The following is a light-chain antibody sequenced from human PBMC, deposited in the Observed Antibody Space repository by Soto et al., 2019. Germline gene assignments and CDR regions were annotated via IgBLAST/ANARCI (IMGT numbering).Light chain of an antibody. Sequence: QSALTQFASVSGSPGQSSTISCTGTSIDVGAYNYVSWYQQHPDKAPKLLIYEVGNRPSGVSFRFSGSKSGNTASLTISGLQAEDEADYYCSSYTARGTRVFGTGTKLTVL. CDR2: EVG. CDR3: SSYTARGTRV. V-gene: IGLV2-14*01. CDR1: SIDVGAYNY. J-gene: IGLJ1*01.